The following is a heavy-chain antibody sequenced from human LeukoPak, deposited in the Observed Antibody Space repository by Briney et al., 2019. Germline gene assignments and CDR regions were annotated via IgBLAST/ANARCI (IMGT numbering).Heavy chain of an antibody. Sequence: GGSLRLSCAASGFAFSSYTMNWARQAPGKGLEWVSSISSSGSYVYYADSVKGRFTISRDNAKNSLYLQMNSLRAEDTAVYYCARAFSSSWYSGYWGQGTLVTV. J-gene: IGHJ4*02. D-gene: IGHD6-13*01. CDR2: ISSSGSYV. CDR3: ARAFSSSWYSGY. CDR1: GFAFSSYT. V-gene: IGHV3-21*01.